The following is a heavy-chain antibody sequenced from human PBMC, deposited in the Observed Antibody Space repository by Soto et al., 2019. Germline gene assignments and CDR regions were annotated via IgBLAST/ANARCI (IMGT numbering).Heavy chain of an antibody. CDR1: GYTFTSYY. V-gene: IGHV1-46*01. Sequence: ASVKVSCKASGYTFTSYYMHWVRQAPGQGLEWMGIINPSGGSTSYAQKFQGRVTMTRDTSTSTVYMELSSLRSEDTAVYYCARDPGKPGPSSGYYYYYGMDVWGQGTTVTVSS. CDR3: ARDPGKPGPSSGYYYYYGMDV. D-gene: IGHD3-22*01. J-gene: IGHJ6*02. CDR2: INPSGGST.